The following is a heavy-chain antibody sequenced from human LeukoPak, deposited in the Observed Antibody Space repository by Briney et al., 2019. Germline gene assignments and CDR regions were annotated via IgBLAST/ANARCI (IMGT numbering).Heavy chain of an antibody. CDR2: ISGTGRST. J-gene: IGHJ4*02. D-gene: IGHD2-21*02. Sequence: GGSLRLSCAASGFTFSSYAMSWVRQAPGKGLEWVSAISGTGRSTYHADSVKGRFTISRDNSKNTLYLQMNSLRAEDTAVYYCAKGRTVTASIGVDYWGQGTLVTVS. CDR1: GFTFSSYA. V-gene: IGHV3-23*01. CDR3: AKGRTVTASIGVDY.